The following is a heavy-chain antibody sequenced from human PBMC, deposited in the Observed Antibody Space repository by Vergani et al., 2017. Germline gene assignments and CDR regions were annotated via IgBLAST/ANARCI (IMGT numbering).Heavy chain of an antibody. D-gene: IGHD2-15*01. CDR3: ARDGTGYCSGGSCYSWFDP. Sequence: QVQLVQSGAEVKKPGSSVKVSCKASGGTFSSYAISWVRQAPGQGLEWMGRIIPIFGTANYAQKFQGRVTITADESTSTAYMELSSLRSEDTAVYYCARDGTGYCSGGSCYSWFDPWGQGTLVTVSS. CDR1: GGTFSSYA. CDR2: IIPIFGTA. J-gene: IGHJ5*02. V-gene: IGHV1-69*13.